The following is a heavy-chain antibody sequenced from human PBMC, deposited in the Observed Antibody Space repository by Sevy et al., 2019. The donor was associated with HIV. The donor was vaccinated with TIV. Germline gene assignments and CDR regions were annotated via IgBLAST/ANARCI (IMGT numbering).Heavy chain of an antibody. CDR3: ASIQVY. CDR2: ISYDGSNK. V-gene: IGHV3-30-3*01. D-gene: IGHD1-1*01. CDR1: GFTFSSYA. Sequence: GRSLRLSCAASGFTFSSYAMHWVRQAPGKGLEWVAVISYDGSNKYYTDSVKGRFTISRDNSKNTLYLQMNSLRAEDTAVYYCASIQVYWGQGTLVTVSS. J-gene: IGHJ4*02.